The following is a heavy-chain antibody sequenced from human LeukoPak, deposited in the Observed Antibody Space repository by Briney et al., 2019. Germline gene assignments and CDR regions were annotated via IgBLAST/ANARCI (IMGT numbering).Heavy chain of an antibody. J-gene: IGHJ4*02. Sequence: GGSLRLSCAASGFTFSSYAMSWVRPAPGKGLEWVSAILGSGGSTYYADSVKGRFTISRDNSKNTLYLQMNSLRAEDTAVYYCAKDGYSYGYPYYFDYWGQGTLVTVSS. CDR3: AKDGYSYGYPYYFDY. CDR2: ILGSGGST. CDR1: GFTFSSYA. V-gene: IGHV3-23*01. D-gene: IGHD5-18*01.